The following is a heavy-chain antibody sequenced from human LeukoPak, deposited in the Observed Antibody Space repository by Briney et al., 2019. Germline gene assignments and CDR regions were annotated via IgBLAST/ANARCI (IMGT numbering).Heavy chain of an antibody. CDR3: ARASSGTYYYFDY. D-gene: IGHD1-26*01. Sequence: SETLSPTCTVSSGSISSNYWNWIRQPAGEGLEWIGRIYTSGTTTYNPSLKSRVIMSLDTSKNQFSLKLSSVTAADTAVYYCARASSGTYYYFDYWGQGSLVTVSS. J-gene: IGHJ4*02. CDR1: SGSISSNY. CDR2: IYTSGTT. V-gene: IGHV4-4*07.